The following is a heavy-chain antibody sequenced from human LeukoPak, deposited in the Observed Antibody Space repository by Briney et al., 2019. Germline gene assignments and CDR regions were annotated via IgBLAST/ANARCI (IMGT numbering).Heavy chain of an antibody. D-gene: IGHD3-9*01. J-gene: IGHJ4*02. CDR1: GYTFTSYS. CDR3: ARDYDILTGYPQFDY. V-gene: IGHV1-18*01. CDR2: ISAYNGNT. Sequence: ASVKVSCKASGYTFTSYSIHWVRQAPGQGLEWVGWISAYNGNTNYAQKIQGRVTMTTDTSTSTAYMELRSLRSDDTAVYYCARDYDILTGYPQFDYWGQGTLVTVSS.